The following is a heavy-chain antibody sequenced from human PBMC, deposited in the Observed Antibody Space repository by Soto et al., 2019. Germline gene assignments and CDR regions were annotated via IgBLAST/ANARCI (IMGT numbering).Heavy chain of an antibody. V-gene: IGHV2-5*01. CDR3: AHSPYGSCNIFAY. CDR2: LYWYDDN. CDR1: GFSLTTSSEG. D-gene: IGHD3-3*01. J-gene: IGHJ4*02. Sequence: QITLKESGPTLAKPPQTLTLTCTFSGFSLTTSSEGVGWVRQPPGKALEWLALLYWYDDNRYSPFLKSRLTIVQDTPKKQVVLTMTTMGPEDTATYYWAHSPYGSCNIFAYWGQGILVTVSS.